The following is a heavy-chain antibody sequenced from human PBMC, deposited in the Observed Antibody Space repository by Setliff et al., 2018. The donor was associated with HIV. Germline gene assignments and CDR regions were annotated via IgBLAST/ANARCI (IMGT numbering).Heavy chain of an antibody. D-gene: IGHD3-22*01. CDR2: INTYTGNP. V-gene: IGHV7-4-1*02. CDR3: ARDGYYYDSSGHLAYYFDY. Sequence: VASVKVSCKASGYTFTSYGMNWVRQAPGQGLEWMGWINTYTGNPTYAQDFTGRFVFSLDTSVSTAYLQISSLKAEDIAVYYCARDGYYYDSSGHLAYYFDYCGQGALVTVSS. J-gene: IGHJ4*02. CDR1: GYTFTSYG.